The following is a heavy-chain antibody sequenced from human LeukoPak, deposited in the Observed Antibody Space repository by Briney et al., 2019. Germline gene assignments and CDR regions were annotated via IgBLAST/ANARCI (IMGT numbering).Heavy chain of an antibody. Sequence: SETLSLTCTVSGTSISSYYWSWLRQPPGKGPEWIGYVTYTGSKYNPPLKSRVTISTDRSKKEVSLRLSSVTAADTAMYFCARHVGTALIGAFHIWGQGTMVTVS. J-gene: IGHJ3*02. D-gene: IGHD2-21*01. CDR2: VTYTGS. CDR3: ARHVGTALIGAFHI. CDR1: GTSISSYY. V-gene: IGHV4-59*08.